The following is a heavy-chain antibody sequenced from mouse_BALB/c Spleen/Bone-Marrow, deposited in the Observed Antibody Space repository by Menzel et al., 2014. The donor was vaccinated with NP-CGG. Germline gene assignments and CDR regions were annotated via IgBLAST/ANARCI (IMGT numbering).Heavy chain of an antibody. D-gene: IGHD4-1*01. CDR3: ARGTVDY. Sequence: VQLQQSGAELVKPGASVKLSCKASGYTFTSYWMHWVKQRPGQGLEWIGEINPSNGRTNYNVKFKSKATLTVDKSSSTAYMQLSSLTSEDSAVYYCARGTVDYWGQGTTLTVSS. CDR2: INPSNGRT. V-gene: IGHV1S81*02. CDR1: GYTFTSYW. J-gene: IGHJ2*01.